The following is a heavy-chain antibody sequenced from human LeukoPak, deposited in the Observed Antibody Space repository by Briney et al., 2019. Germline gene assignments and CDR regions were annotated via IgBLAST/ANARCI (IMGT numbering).Heavy chain of an antibody. D-gene: IGHD3-10*01. CDR2: INPSGGST. CDR3: ARVIKSEYYYGSGSDGYDY. CDR1: GYTFTSYY. Sequence: ASVKVSCKASGYTFTSYYMHWVRQAPGQGLEWMGIINPSGGSTSHAQKFQGRVPITRAPPTSTVHIELSRRRSETTPLFFGARVIKSEYYYGSGSDGYDYWGQGTLVTVSS. J-gene: IGHJ4*02. V-gene: IGHV1-46*01.